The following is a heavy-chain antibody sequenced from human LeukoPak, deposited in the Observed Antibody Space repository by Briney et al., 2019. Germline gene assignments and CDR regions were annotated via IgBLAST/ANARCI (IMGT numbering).Heavy chain of an antibody. CDR1: GFTFSNAW. CDR2: IKSKTDGGTT. Sequence: PGGSLRLSCAASGFTFSNAWMSWVRQAPGKGLEWVGRIKSKTDGGTTDYAAPVKGRFTISRDDSKNTLYLQMNSLKTEDTAVYYCTTDSTISLNYVLCYYYYYMDVWGKGTTVTVSS. D-gene: IGHD4-11*01. CDR3: TTDSTISLNYVLCYYYYYMDV. V-gene: IGHV3-15*01. J-gene: IGHJ6*03.